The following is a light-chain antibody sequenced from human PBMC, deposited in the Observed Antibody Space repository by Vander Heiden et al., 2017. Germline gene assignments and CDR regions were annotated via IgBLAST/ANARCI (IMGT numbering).Light chain of an antibody. CDR3: QQTNTFPRT. CDR2: AAS. V-gene: IGKV1-12*01. CDR1: QGISSW. J-gene: IGKJ1*01. Sequence: DVHMTQSPSSISASIGDRVTITCRASQGISSWLAWYQQVPGQAPKLLIYAASTLQSGVPSRFSGSGFGTDFTLTITSLQAEDFATYYCQQTNTFPRTFGRGTRVEI.